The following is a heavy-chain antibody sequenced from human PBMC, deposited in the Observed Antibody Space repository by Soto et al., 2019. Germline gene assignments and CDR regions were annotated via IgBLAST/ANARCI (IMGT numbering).Heavy chain of an antibody. V-gene: IGHV1-2*02. J-gene: IGHJ6*02. D-gene: IGHD3-9*01. CDR3: ARDARGTRGFDEMDI. CDR1: GYILTGYH. CDR2: INPNSGDT. Sequence: ASVKVSCKASGYILTGYHIHWVRQAPGRGLEWMGWINPNSGDTEYAQNFQGRVTMTRDTSFNLVYMEMSGLMSDDTAVYYCARDARGTRGFDEMDIWGQGTTVTSP.